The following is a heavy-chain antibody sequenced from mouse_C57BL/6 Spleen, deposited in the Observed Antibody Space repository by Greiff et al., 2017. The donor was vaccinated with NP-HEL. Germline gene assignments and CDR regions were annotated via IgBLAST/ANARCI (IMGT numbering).Heavy chain of an antibody. D-gene: IGHD2-5*01. Sequence: VQLQQPGAELVRPGTSVKLSCKASGYTFTSYWMHWVKQRPGQGLEWIGVIDPSDSYTNYNQKFKGKATLTVDTSSSTAYMQLSSLTSEDSAVYYCARGDYSNYGAMDYWGQGTSVTVSS. CDR2: IDPSDSYT. CDR3: ARGDYSNYGAMDY. CDR1: GYTFTSYW. V-gene: IGHV1-59*01. J-gene: IGHJ4*01.